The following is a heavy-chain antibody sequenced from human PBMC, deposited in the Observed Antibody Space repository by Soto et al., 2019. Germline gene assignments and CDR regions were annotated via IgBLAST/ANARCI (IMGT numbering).Heavy chain of an antibody. D-gene: IGHD4-17*01. V-gene: IGHV5-51*01. Sequence: PGESLKISCKGSGYSFTSYWIGWGRQMPGKGLEWMGIIYPGDSDTRYSPSFQGQVTISADKSISTAYLQWSSLKASDTAMYYCATRSESNNPCGDYYYFDYWGQGTLVTVSS. CDR3: ATRSESNNPCGDYYYFDY. CDR1: GYSFTSYW. J-gene: IGHJ4*01. CDR2: IYPGDSDT.